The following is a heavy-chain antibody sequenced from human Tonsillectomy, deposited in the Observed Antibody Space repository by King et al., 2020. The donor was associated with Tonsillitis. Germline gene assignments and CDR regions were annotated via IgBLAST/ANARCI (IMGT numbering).Heavy chain of an antibody. CDR3: ARDAWVGGTEGGFDF. CDR1: GGSISGYY. V-gene: IGHV4-4*07. J-gene: IGHJ4*02. CDR2: IYTSGST. D-gene: IGHD1-26*01. Sequence: QLQESGPGLMKPSETLSLTCTVSGGSISGYYWSWIRQPAGKGLEWIGRIYTSGSTNYNPSLKSRVTMSVDTSKNQFSLKLSSVTAADTAVYYCARDAWVGGTEGGFDFWGQGTLVTVSS.